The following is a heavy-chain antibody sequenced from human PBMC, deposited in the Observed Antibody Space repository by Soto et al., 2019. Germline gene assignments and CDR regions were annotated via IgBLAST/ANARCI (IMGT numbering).Heavy chain of an antibody. D-gene: IGHD3-3*01. Sequence: QITLKESGPTLVKPTQTLTLTCTFSGFSLSTSGVGVGWIRQPPGKALEWLALIYWNDDKRYSPSLQSRLTITKDSSKNQVVLTMTNMDPVDTATYYCAHSPLSLRSGYWELDAFDIWGQGTMVTVSS. CDR2: IYWNDDK. J-gene: IGHJ3*02. CDR1: GFSLSTSGVG. V-gene: IGHV2-5*01. CDR3: AHSPLSLRSGYWELDAFDI.